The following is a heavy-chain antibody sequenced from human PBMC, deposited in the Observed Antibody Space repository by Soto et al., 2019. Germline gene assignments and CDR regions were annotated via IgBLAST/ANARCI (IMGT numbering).Heavy chain of an antibody. CDR3: AREPLT. Sequence: QVQLQESGPGLVKPSQTLSLTCTVSGGSISSGGYYWSWIRQHPGKGLEWIGYIYYSGSTHYNPSLQSRVTIPVDPSKPQFSLGLSPVTAAATAVYYCAREPLTWGQGTLVTVSS. J-gene: IGHJ4*02. V-gene: IGHV4-31*03. CDR2: IYYSGST. CDR1: GGSISSGGYY. D-gene: IGHD1-20*01.